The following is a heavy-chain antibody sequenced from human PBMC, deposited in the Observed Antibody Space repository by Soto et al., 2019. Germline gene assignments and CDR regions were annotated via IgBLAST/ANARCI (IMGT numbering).Heavy chain of an antibody. D-gene: IGHD2-8*01. Sequence: QGHLVQSEAEVKKSGASVKVSCKASGYTFTRYGISRVRQAPGQGLEWMGWISGYNGDTNYAQKFQGRVSMTIDTSTTTAYMELRSLRSDDTAVYYCAKNGQPPYYYYGLDVWGQGTKVTVSS. CDR3: AKNGQPPYYYYGLDV. CDR1: GYTFTRYG. V-gene: IGHV1-18*01. CDR2: ISGYNGDT. J-gene: IGHJ6*02.